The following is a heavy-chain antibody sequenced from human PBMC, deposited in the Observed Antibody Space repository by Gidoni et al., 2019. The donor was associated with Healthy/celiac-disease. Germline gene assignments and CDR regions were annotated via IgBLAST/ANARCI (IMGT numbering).Heavy chain of an antibody. J-gene: IGHJ6*03. CDR2: ISYDGSNK. CDR3: AKDLRAAIPARGYYMDV. D-gene: IGHD2-21*01. Sequence: QVQLVESGGGVVQPGRSLSLSCAASGFTFSSYGMHWVRQAPGKGLEWVAVISYDGSNKYYADSVKGRFTISRDNSKNTLYLQMNSLRAEYTAVYYCAKDLRAAIPARGYYMDVWGKGTTVTVSS. V-gene: IGHV3-30*18. CDR1: GFTFSSYG.